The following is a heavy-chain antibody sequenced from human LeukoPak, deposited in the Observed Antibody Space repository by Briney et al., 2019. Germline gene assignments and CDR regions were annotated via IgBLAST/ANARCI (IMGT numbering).Heavy chain of an antibody. V-gene: IGHV4-4*07. D-gene: IGHD1-26*01. CDR3: ARMVGATRCDI. CDR1: GGSVSNYY. Sequence: SETLSLTCTVSGGSVSNYYWSWIRQPAGKGLEWIGRIHTSGSTNYDPSLESRVTMSVDTSKSQFSLKLSSVTAADTAVYYCARMVGATRCDIWGQGTMVTVSS. J-gene: IGHJ3*02. CDR2: IHTSGST.